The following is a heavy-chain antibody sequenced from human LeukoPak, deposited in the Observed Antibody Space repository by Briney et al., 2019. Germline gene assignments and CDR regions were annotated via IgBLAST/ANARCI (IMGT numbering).Heavy chain of an antibody. CDR2: ISYDRSIK. CDR1: TITFSTCA. Sequence: PGGSLRLSCAASTITFSTCAMSWVRQAPGKGLEWVAVISYDRSIKYYADSVRGRFSISTDNSKNTLYLQMNSLRGEDTAVYYCARDPTAVSNLPQYYLDYWGQGTLVTVSS. D-gene: IGHD4-17*01. J-gene: IGHJ4*02. V-gene: IGHV3-30*04. CDR3: ARDPTAVSNLPQYYLDY.